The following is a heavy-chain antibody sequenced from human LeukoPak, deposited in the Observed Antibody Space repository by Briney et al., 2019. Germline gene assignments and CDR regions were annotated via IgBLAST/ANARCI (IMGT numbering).Heavy chain of an antibody. CDR3: ARYYYGSGSRGRPFDY. CDR1: GGSISSYY. D-gene: IGHD3-10*01. Sequence: SETVSLTCTVSGGSISSYYWSWIRQPPGKGLEWIGYIYYSGSTNYNPSLKSRVTISVDTSKNQFSLKLSSVTAADTAVYYCARYYYGSGSRGRPFDYWGQGTLVTVSS. J-gene: IGHJ4*02. V-gene: IGHV4-59*01. CDR2: IYYSGST.